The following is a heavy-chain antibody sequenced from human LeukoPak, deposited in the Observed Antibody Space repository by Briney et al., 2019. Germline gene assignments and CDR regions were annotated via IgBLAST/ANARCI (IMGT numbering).Heavy chain of an antibody. V-gene: IGHV4-39*07. Sequence: SETLSLTCTVSGGSISSSGYYWGWIRQPPGKGLERIGSIYYSGSTYYNPSLKSRVTISVDTSKNQFSLKLSSVTAADTAVYYCARRGNGSFYYFDDWGQGTLVTVSS. CDR2: IYYSGST. J-gene: IGHJ4*02. CDR3: ARRGNGSFYYFDD. CDR1: GGSISSSGYY. D-gene: IGHD1-26*01.